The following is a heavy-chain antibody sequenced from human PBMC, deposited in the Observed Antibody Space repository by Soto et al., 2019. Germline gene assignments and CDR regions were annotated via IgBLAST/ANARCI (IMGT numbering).Heavy chain of an antibody. CDR3: ARGDGDPNYFDY. CDR2: IWYDGSNK. D-gene: IGHD4-17*01. Sequence: QVQLVESGGGVVQPGRSLRLSCAASGFTFTTHAMNWVRQAPGKGLEWVAVIWYDGSNKYYADSVKGRFTISRDNSKNTLYLQMNSLRAEDTAVYYCARGDGDPNYFDYWGQGTLVTVSS. CDR1: GFTFTTHA. J-gene: IGHJ4*02. V-gene: IGHV3-33*08.